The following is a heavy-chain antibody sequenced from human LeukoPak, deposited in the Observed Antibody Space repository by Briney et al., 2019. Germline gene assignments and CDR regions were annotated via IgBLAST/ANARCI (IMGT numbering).Heavy chain of an antibody. V-gene: IGHV3-21*01. D-gene: IGHD3-3*01. CDR2: ISSSSSYI. Sequence: GGSLRLSCAASGFTFSSYSMNWVRQAPGKGLEWVSSISSSSSYIYYADSVKGRFTISRDNAKNSLYLQMNSLRAEDTAVYYCARGRFLEWQNFDYWGQGTLVTVSS. CDR1: GFTFSSYS. CDR3: ARGRFLEWQNFDY. J-gene: IGHJ4*02.